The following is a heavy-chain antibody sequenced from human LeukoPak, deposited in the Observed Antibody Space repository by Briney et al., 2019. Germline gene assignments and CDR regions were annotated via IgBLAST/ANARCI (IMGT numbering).Heavy chain of an antibody. CDR1: GFTFSSYW. CDR2: IKQDGSEK. Sequence: PGGSLRLSCGASGFTFSSYWMSWVRQAPGKGLEWVANIKQDGSEKYYVDCVKGRFTISRDNAKNSLYLQMNSLRAEDTAVYYCARVDGSGSYIYYYMDVWGKGTTVTVSS. J-gene: IGHJ6*03. CDR3: ARVDGSGSYIYYYMDV. V-gene: IGHV3-7*01. D-gene: IGHD3-10*01.